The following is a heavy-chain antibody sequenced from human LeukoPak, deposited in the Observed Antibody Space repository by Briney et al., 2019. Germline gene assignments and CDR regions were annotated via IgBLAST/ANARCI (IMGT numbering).Heavy chain of an antibody. J-gene: IGHJ6*03. V-gene: IGHV4-59*01. CDR3: ARDTSYYDFWRGAGYYYMDV. CDR1: GGSISSNY. D-gene: IGHD3-3*01. CDR2: IYYSGST. Sequence: SETLSLTCTVSGGSISSNYWSWIRQPPGKGLEWIGYIYYSGSTNYNPSLKSRVTISVDTSKNQFSLKLSSVTAADTAVYYCARDTSYYDFWRGAGYYYMDVWAKGPRSPSP.